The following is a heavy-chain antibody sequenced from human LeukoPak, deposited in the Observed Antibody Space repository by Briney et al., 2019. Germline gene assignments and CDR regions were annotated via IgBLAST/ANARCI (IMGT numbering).Heavy chain of an antibody. V-gene: IGHV4-34*01. CDR1: GFTFSDYY. D-gene: IGHD1-26*01. CDR3: ARPVGATGGDY. CDR2: INHSGST. Sequence: GSLRLSCAASGFTFSDYYMSWIRQPPGKGLEWIGEINHSGSTNYNPSLKSRVTISVDTSKNQFSLKLSSVTAADTAVYYCARPVGATGGDYWGQGTLVTVSS. J-gene: IGHJ4*02.